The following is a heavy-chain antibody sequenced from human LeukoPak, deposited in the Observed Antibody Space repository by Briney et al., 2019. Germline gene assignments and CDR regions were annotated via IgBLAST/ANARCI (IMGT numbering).Heavy chain of an antibody. D-gene: IGHD3-10*01. CDR1: GYTFTIYY. V-gene: IGHV1-2*02. CDR3: ARGPYYYGSGSYYNHNFDY. Sequence: GASVKVSCKASGYTFTIYYIHWVRQAPGQGLEWMGWINPNSGGTNYAQKFQGRVTMTRDTSISTAYMELSRLRSDDTAVYYCARGPYYYGSGSYYNHNFDYWGQGTLVTVSS. J-gene: IGHJ4*02. CDR2: INPNSGGT.